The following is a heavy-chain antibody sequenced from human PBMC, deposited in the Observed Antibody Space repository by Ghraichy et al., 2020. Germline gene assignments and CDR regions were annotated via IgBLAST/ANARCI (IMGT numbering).Heavy chain of an antibody. CDR2: ISSSSSYI. Sequence: GGSLRLSCAAPGFTFSSYSMNWVRQAPGKGLEWVSSISSSSSYIYYADSVKGRFTISRDNAKNSLYLQMNSLRAEDTAVYYCARDLSRYNWNYFPTYYYYMDVWGKGTTVTVSS. CDR3: ARDLSRYNWNYFPTYYYYMDV. D-gene: IGHD1-7*01. CDR1: GFTFSSYS. J-gene: IGHJ6*03. V-gene: IGHV3-21*01.